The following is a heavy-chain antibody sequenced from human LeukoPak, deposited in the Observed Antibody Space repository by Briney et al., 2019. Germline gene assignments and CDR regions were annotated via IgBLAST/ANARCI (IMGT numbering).Heavy chain of an antibody. CDR1: GGSISSYY. D-gene: IGHD3-10*01. CDR3: AGVPGGYYYYMDV. J-gene: IGHJ6*03. Sequence: SETLSLTCTVSGGSISSYYWSWIRQPPGKGLEWIGYIYYSGSTNYNPSLKSRVTISVDTSKNQFSLKLSSVTAADTAVYYCAGVPGGYYYYMDVWGKGTTVTVSS. CDR2: IYYSGST. V-gene: IGHV4-59*01.